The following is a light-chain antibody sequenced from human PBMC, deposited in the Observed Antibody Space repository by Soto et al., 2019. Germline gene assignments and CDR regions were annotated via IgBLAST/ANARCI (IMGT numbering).Light chain of an antibody. CDR2: GVT. V-gene: IGLV2-14*01. CDR3: GSYTTTYVRI. J-gene: IGLJ1*01. Sequence: QSALTQPASVSGSPGQSITISCTGTSSDVGRYNYVSWYQQYPGRAPKLIIYGVTNRPSGVSDRFSGSKSGNVASPSISGLQAADEADYYCGSYTTTYVRIFGTGTKVTVL. CDR1: SSDVGRYNY.